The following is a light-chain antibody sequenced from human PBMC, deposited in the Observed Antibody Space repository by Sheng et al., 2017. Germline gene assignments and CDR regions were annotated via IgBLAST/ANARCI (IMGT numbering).Light chain of an antibody. J-gene: IGKJ1*01. CDR1: QSVSRN. Sequence: EIVMTQSPATLSVSPGERATLSCRASQSVSRNLAWYQQKPGQAPRLLIYVASTRATGIPARFSGSGSGTEFTLTISSLQPEDVATYYCQMYRSDSTWTFGQGTKVEIK. CDR2: VAS. V-gene: IGKV3-15*01. CDR3: QMYRSDSTWT.